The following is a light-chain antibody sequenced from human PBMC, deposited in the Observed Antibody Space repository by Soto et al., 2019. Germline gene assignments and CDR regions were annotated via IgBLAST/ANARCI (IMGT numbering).Light chain of an antibody. Sequence: AIQMTQSPSPLSASVGDRVTITCRASQGIRNDLGWYQQKPGKAPKLLIYAASSLETGVPSRFSGSGSGTDFTLTISSLQPEDFATYYCLQDYIYTPTFGQGTKLEIK. CDR1: QGIRND. V-gene: IGKV1-6*01. CDR3: LQDYIYTPT. CDR2: AAS. J-gene: IGKJ2*01.